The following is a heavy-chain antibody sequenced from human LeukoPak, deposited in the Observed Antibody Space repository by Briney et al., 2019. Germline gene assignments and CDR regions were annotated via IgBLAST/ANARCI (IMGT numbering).Heavy chain of an antibody. D-gene: IGHD2-2*01. CDR1: GGSISSYY. CDR3: ARGNSYCTTATCYGVSHYFDY. CDR2: IYYSGST. J-gene: IGHJ4*02. V-gene: IGHV4-59*01. Sequence: PSETLSLTCTVSGGSISSYYWSWIRQPPGKGLEWIGYIYYSGSTNYNPSLKSRVTISVDTSKNQFSLKLNSLTAADTAVYYCARGNSYCTTATCYGVSHYFDYWGLGTLVTVSS.